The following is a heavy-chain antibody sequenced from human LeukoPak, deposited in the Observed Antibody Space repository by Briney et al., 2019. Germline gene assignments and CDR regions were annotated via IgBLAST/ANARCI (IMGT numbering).Heavy chain of an antibody. V-gene: IGHV1-2*02. Sequence: ASVTVSFKASGYTFTVYYMHWVRQAPGQGLEWMGWINPNSGGTNYAQKFQGRVTMTRDTSISTAYMELSRLRSDDTAVYYCARVTTFNSFDYWGQGTMVTDSS. CDR3: ARVTTFNSFDY. CDR2: INPNSGGT. J-gene: IGHJ4*02. D-gene: IGHD3-16*01. CDR1: GYTFTVYY.